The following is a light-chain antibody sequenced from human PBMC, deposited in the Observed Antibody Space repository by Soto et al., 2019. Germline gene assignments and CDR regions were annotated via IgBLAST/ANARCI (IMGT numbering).Light chain of an antibody. J-gene: IGKJ2*01. CDR1: QSVSSSY. Sequence: EIVLTQSPGTLSLSPGERATLSCRASQSVSSSYLAWYQQKPGQAPRLLIYDASSSATGIPDRFSGSGSGTDFTLTISRLEPEDFAVYYCQQYGSSSYTFGQGNKLEIK. CDR3: QQYGSSSYT. CDR2: DAS. V-gene: IGKV3-20*01.